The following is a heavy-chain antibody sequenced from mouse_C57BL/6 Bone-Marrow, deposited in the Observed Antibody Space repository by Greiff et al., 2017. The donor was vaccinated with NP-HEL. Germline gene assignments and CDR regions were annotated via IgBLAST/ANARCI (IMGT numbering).Heavy chain of an antibody. J-gene: IGHJ4*01. CDR2: IDPSSGNT. Sequence: VQLQQSGAELVRPGASVKLSCKASGYTFTSYGISWVKQRTGQGLEWIGEIDPSSGNTNYNEKFKGKATLTADKSSSTAYMELSSLTSEDSAVYVCARVVEYAMDYWGQGTSVTVSS. CDR1: GYTFTSYG. V-gene: IGHV1-81*01. CDR3: ARVVEYAMDY. D-gene: IGHD1-1*01.